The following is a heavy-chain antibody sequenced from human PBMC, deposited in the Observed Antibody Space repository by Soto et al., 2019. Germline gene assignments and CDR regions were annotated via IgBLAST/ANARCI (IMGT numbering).Heavy chain of an antibody. CDR2: IDPKNGGT. CDR1: GYSISAYY. V-gene: IGHV1-2*02. CDR3: GRDDYGIFPY. D-gene: IGHD3-10*01. Sequence: QVQLVQSGTEVKKPGASVKVSCQASGYSISAYYIHWVRQAPGQGLEWMGWIDPKNGGTVSAQKCQGRLTMTRDTSIRTVYMDLSGLTSDDTALYYCGRDDYGIFPYWGQGSLVTVSS. J-gene: IGHJ4*02.